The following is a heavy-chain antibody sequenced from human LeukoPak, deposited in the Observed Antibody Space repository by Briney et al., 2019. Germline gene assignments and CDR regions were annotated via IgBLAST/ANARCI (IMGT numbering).Heavy chain of an antibody. V-gene: IGHV4-30-4*08. CDR1: GGSITSGDYY. J-gene: IGHJ5*02. Sequence: SQTLSLTCTVSGGSITSGDYYWPWIRQPPGKGLEWVAYMHYTGNTYYNSSLKSRLTISVDTSKNQFSLKLSFVTAADTAMYYCARHLSGSSWFDPWGQGTLVTVSS. CDR2: MHYTGNT. CDR3: ARHLSGSSWFDP. D-gene: IGHD1-26*01.